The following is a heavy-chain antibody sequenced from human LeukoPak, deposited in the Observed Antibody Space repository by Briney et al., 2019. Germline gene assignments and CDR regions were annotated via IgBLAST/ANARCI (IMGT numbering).Heavy chain of an antibody. J-gene: IGHJ4*02. D-gene: IGHD6-19*01. Sequence: RPGGSLRLSCAASGFTFSSYDMHWVRQATGKGLEWVSAIGTDGDPYYPGSVKGRFTISSENAKNSLYLQMNSLRAGDTAVYYCARGTYSSGWYVFDYWGQGTLVTVSS. CDR3: ARGTYSSGWYVFDY. V-gene: IGHV3-13*05. CDR2: IGTDGDP. CDR1: GFTFSSYD.